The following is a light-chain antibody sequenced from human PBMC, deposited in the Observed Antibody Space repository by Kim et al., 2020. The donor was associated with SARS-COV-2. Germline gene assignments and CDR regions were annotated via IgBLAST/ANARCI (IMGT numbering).Light chain of an antibody. V-gene: IGKV3-20*01. J-gene: IGKJ2*01. Sequence: SPGESATLSCRASQSVSSNYLAWYQQKPGQAPRLLIYGASSRATGIPDRFSGSGSGTDFTLTINRLEPEDFAVFYCQQYGSSPMYTFGQGTKLEI. CDR3: QQYGSSPMYT. CDR1: QSVSSNY. CDR2: GAS.